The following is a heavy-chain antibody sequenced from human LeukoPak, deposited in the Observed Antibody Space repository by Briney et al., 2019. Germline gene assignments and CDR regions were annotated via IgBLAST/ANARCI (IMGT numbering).Heavy chain of an antibody. Sequence: QPGVSLRLXCAASGFTFSDHYMDWVRQVPGKGLEWIGRIRNKPNGYTTEYAASVRGRFTISRDDSKNLLFLQMNNLEDDDTAVYFCARGVPYRSFDYWGQGTLVTVSS. V-gene: IGHV3-72*01. D-gene: IGHD3-10*01. CDR2: IRNKPNGYTT. J-gene: IGHJ4*02. CDR1: GFTFSDHY. CDR3: ARGVPYRSFDY.